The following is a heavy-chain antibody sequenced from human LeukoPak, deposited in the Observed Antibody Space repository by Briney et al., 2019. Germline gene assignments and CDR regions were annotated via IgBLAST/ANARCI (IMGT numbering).Heavy chain of an antibody. CDR3: ARLASYYYAIGAPPGGWFDP. D-gene: IGHD3-10*01. CDR2: IYHSGST. J-gene: IGHJ5*02. Sequence: PSEPLPLTCTVSGYSISSGYYWVWIRQPPGKGLEWIGCIYHSGSTYYNPYLKSRVTISVDTSKNQFSLKLSSVTAADTAVYYGARLASYYYAIGAPPGGWFDPWGQGTLVIVSS. V-gene: IGHV4-38-2*02. CDR1: GYSISSGYY.